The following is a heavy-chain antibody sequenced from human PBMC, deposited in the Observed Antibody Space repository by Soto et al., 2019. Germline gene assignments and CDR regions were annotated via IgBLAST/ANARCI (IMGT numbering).Heavy chain of an antibody. Sequence: QVQLVQSGAEVKKPGSSVKVSCKASGGTFSSYAISWVRQAPGQGLEWMGGIIPIFGTANYAQKFQGRVTITADESTSTAYMELSSLRSEDTAVYYCARGGVTTGTHVGGNYYYYGMDVWGQGTTVTVSS. CDR2: IIPIFGTA. D-gene: IGHD4-17*01. CDR1: GGTFSSYA. V-gene: IGHV1-69*01. CDR3: ARGGVTTGTHVGGNYYYYGMDV. J-gene: IGHJ6*02.